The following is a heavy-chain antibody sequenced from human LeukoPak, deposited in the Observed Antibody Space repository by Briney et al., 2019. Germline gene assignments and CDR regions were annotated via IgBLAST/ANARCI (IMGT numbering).Heavy chain of an antibody. Sequence: SETLSLTCTVSGYSISSGYYWSWIRQPPGKGLEWIGEINHSGSTNYSPSLKSRVTISVDTSKNQFSLKLSSVTAADTAVYYCATGRGSSGWYPIPLPFDYWGQGTLVTVSS. CDR3: ATGRGSSGWYPIPLPFDY. D-gene: IGHD6-19*01. J-gene: IGHJ4*02. CDR1: GYSISSGYY. V-gene: IGHV4-38-2*02. CDR2: INHSGST.